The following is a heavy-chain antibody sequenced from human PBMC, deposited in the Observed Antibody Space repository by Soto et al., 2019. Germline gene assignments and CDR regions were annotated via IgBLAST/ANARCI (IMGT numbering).Heavy chain of an antibody. J-gene: IGHJ5*02. CDR3: AKGGDYGTGLFDP. D-gene: IGHD3-10*01. CDR2: ISGSGGST. V-gene: IGHV3-23*01. CDR1: GFTFSSYA. Sequence: EVQLLESGGGLVQPGGSLRLSCAASGFTFSSYAMSWVRQAPGKGLEWVSAISGSGGSTYYADSVKGRFTISRDNSMHTLYRQMNSWGAEDTAVYYCAKGGDYGTGLFDPWGQGTLVTVSS.